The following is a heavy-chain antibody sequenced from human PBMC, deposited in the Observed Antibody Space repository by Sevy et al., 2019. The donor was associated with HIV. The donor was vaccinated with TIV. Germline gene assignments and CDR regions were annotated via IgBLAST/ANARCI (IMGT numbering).Heavy chain of an antibody. CDR3: VRGRDYGNFDY. CDR2: IWYDGSNK. D-gene: IGHD4-17*01. CDR1: GFNFSIYG. V-gene: IGHV3-33*01. Sequence: GGSLRLSCAASGFNFSIYGMHWVRQAPGKGLEWVALIWYDGSNKYYVDSVKGRFTIFRDNSKNTVYLQMNSLRAEDTAVYYCVRGRDYGNFDYWGQGTLVTVSS. J-gene: IGHJ4*02.